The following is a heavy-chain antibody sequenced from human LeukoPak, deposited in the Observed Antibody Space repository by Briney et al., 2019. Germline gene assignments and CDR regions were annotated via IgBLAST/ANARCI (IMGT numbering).Heavy chain of an antibody. Sequence: ASVKVSCKASGYMFTGHYMHWVRQAPGQGLEWMGCINPNSGGTNYAQKFQGRVTMTRDTSISTAYMELSSLRSDDTAVYYCARVTEHTAMVHWYFDLWGRGTLVTV. D-gene: IGHD5-18*01. CDR3: ARVTEHTAMVHWYFDL. CDR1: GYMFTGHY. J-gene: IGHJ2*01. CDR2: INPNSGGT. V-gene: IGHV1-2*02.